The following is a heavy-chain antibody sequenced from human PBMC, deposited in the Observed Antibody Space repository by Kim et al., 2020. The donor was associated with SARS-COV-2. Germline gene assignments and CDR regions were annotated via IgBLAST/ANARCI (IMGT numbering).Heavy chain of an antibody. CDR1: GGSISSSNW. Sequence: SETLSLTCAVSGGSISSSNWWSWVRQPPGKGLEWIGEIYHSGSTNYNPSLKSRVTISVDKSKNQFSLKLSSVTAADTAVYYCARAELWFGESSYFDYWGQGTLVTVSS. V-gene: IGHV4-4*02. J-gene: IGHJ4*02. CDR2: IYHSGST. CDR3: ARAELWFGESSYFDY. D-gene: IGHD3-10*01.